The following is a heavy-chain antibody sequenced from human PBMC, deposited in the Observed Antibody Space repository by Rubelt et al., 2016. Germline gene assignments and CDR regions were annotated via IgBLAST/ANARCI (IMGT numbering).Heavy chain of an antibody. CDR1: GFSLSTSGMC. D-gene: IGHD1-1*01. CDR3: ARTQTETEPDY. Sequence: QVTLRESGPALVKPTQTLTLTCTFSGFSLSTSGMCVSWIRQPPGKALEWLALIDWDDDKYYSTPLRTRLPISKATPKNQVVLTMTDMDPVDTATYYCARTQTETEPDYWGQGTLVTVSS. J-gene: IGHJ4*02. CDR2: IDWDDDK. V-gene: IGHV2-70*01.